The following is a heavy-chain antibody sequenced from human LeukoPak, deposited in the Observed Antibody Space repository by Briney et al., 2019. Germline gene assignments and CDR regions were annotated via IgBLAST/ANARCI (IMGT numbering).Heavy chain of an antibody. CDR3: ARDQCGGDCYSHFDY. D-gene: IGHD2-21*02. Sequence: SETLSLTCAVYGGSFSGYYWSWIRQPPGKGLEWIGEINHSGSTNYNPSLKSRVTISVDTSENQFSLKLSSVTAADTAVYYCARDQCGGDCYSHFDYWGQGTLVTVSS. CDR1: GGSFSGYY. V-gene: IGHV4-34*01. CDR2: INHSGST. J-gene: IGHJ4*02.